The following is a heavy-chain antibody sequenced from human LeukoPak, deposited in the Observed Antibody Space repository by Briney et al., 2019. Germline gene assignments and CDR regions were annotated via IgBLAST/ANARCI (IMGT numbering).Heavy chain of an antibody. D-gene: IGHD3-3*01. CDR2: ISGSGDST. CDR3: AKAGPSPGVWYSDL. J-gene: IGHJ2*01. V-gene: IGHV3-23*01. Sequence: GGSLSLSCAASGFTFSRYAMNWVRQAPGKGLEWVSSISGSGDSTYYADSVKGRFTISRDNSKNTLYLQMNSLRTDDTAVYYCAKAGPSPGVWYSDLWGRGTPVSVSS. CDR1: GFTFSRYA.